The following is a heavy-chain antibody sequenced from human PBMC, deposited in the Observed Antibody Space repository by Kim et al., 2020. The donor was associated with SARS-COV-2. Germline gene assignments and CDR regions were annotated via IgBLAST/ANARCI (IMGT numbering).Heavy chain of an antibody. J-gene: IGHJ2*01. Sequence: GGSLRLSCAASRFTFSSSAMTWVRQAPGKGLEWVSSIFGSGHGSYYADSVKGRFIISRDNSKNTLYLQMNNLRADDAGGYFCARNLRLTSVTFLWYFDLWGRGTAVIVSS. CDR3: ARNLRLTSVTFLWYFDL. CDR2: IFGSGHGS. D-gene: IGHD3-10*01. CDR1: RFTFSSSA. V-gene: IGHV3-23*05.